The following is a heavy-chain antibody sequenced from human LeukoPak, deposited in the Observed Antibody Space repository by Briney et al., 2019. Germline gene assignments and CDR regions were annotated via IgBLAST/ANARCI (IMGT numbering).Heavy chain of an antibody. V-gene: IGHV3-72*01. D-gene: IGHD6-13*01. CDR3: ARPYDDSWTGAYFDY. Sequence: GGSLRLSCAASGFTFSDHYMDWVRQAPGKGLEWVGRIRNKANSHTTEYPASVKGRFIISRDDSKNSLYLQMNSLKTEDTAVYFCARPYDDSWTGAYFDYWGQGTLVTVSS. J-gene: IGHJ4*02. CDR2: IRNKANSHTT. CDR1: GFTFSDHY.